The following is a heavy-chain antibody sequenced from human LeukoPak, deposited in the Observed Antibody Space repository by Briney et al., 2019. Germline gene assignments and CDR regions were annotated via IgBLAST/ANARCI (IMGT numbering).Heavy chain of an antibody. D-gene: IGHD5-12*01. CDR3: ARGPYEYSGYDRFDY. Sequence: PSETLSLTCAVYGGSFSGYYWSWIRQPPGKGLEWVGEINHSGSTNYNPSLKSRVTISVDTSKNQFSLKLSSVTAADTAVYYCARGPYEYSGYDRFDYWGQGTLVTVSS. CDR1: GGSFSGYY. V-gene: IGHV4-34*01. J-gene: IGHJ4*02. CDR2: INHSGST.